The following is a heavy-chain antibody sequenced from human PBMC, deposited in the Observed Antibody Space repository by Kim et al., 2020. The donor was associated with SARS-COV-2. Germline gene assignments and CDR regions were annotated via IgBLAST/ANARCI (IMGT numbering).Heavy chain of an antibody. D-gene: IGHD6-19*01. V-gene: IGHV3-23*01. CDR3: AKGAGAPFFFDY. J-gene: IGHJ4*02. Sequence: YDDDAVKGRFTISRDNSKNTLFLQMNNLRAEDTAVYYCAKGAGAPFFFDYWGQGTLVTVSS.